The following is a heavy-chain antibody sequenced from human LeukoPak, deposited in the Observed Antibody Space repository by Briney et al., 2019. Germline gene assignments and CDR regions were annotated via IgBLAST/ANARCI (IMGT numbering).Heavy chain of an antibody. J-gene: IGHJ4*02. Sequence: PGGSLRLSCAASGFTFSNYGMHWVRQAPGKGLEWVAIIWSDGSNRYYADSVMGRFTISRDNSKNTLDLQMNSLRDDDTAVYYCARERFGDFDYGGQGTLVTVSS. CDR2: IWSDGSNR. CDR3: ARERFGDFDY. CDR1: GFTFSNYG. D-gene: IGHD3-10*01. V-gene: IGHV3-33*01.